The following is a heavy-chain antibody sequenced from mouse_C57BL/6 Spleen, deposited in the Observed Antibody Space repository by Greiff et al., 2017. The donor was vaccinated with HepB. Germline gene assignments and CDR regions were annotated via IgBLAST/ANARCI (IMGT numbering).Heavy chain of an antibody. J-gene: IGHJ3*01. V-gene: IGHV1-64*01. CDR2: IHPNSGST. D-gene: IGHD4-1*02. CDR3: AISTGTPWFAY. Sequence: QVQLKQPGAELVKPGASVKLSCKASGYTFTSYWMHWVKQRPGQGLEWIGMIHPNSGSTNYNEKFKSKATLTVDKSSSTAYMQLSSLTSEDSAVYYSAISTGTPWFAYWGQGTLVTVSA. CDR1: GYTFTSYW.